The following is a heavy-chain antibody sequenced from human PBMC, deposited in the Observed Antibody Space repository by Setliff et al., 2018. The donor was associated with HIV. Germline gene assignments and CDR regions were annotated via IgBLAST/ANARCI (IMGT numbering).Heavy chain of an antibody. CDR1: GGSITGGNYY. CDR3: ARPHSGRGGGARFDS. Sequence: NPSETLSLTCTVSGGSITGGNYYWGWIRQPPGKGLEWIGNIHNGRDLYSNPSLTSRLTISVDTSKNQVYLKLRSATAADTAVYHCARPHSGRGGGARFDSWGQGTLVTVSS. D-gene: IGHD6-19*01. J-gene: IGHJ5*01. V-gene: IGHV4-39*01. CDR2: IHNGRDL.